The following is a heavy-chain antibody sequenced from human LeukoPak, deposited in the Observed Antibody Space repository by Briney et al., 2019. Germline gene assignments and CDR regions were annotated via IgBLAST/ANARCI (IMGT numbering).Heavy chain of an antibody. J-gene: IGHJ5*02. CDR2: ITWNSNHE. CDR1: GFKFDDYG. D-gene: IGHD1-7*01. V-gene: IGHV3-9*01. Sequence: PGGSLRLSCAPSGFKFDDYGMDWVRLAPGKGLEWVSSITWNSNHEDYADSVKGRFTISRDNAKISVYLQMNGLKSDDTAFYYCTKDGGSGTTFLRINWFDPWGQGTLVTVSS. CDR3: TKDGGSGTTFLRINWFDP.